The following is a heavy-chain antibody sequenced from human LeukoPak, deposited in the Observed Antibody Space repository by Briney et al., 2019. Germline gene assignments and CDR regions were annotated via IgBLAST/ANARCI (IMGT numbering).Heavy chain of an antibody. CDR1: GDSMSGYS. CDR2: VYSSGFT. Sequence: PSETLSLTCTLSGDSMSGYSWSWLRQPAGKELEWIGRVYSSGFTEYNLSLDGRVTMSIETSKSQFSLKLDPVTAADTAAYYCARVHIVTGTYFDSWGQGALVTVSS. V-gene: IGHV4-4*07. CDR3: ARVHIVTGTYFDS. J-gene: IGHJ4*02. D-gene: IGHD3-10*01.